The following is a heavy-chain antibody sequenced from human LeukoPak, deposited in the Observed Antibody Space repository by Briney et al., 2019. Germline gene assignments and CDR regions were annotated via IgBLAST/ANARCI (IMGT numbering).Heavy chain of an antibody. V-gene: IGHV4-30-4*01. Sequence: PSETLSLTCTVAGGSISSGDYYWSWIRQPPGKGLEWIGYIYYSGSTYYNPSLKSRVTISVDTSKNQFSLKLSSVTAAHTAVYYCARDLGIAATTDYWGQGTLVTVSS. D-gene: IGHD6-13*01. J-gene: IGHJ4*02. CDR1: GGSISSGDYY. CDR2: IYYSGST. CDR3: ARDLGIAATTDY.